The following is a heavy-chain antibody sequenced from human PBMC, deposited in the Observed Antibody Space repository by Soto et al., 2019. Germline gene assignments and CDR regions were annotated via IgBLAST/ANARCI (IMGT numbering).Heavy chain of an antibody. CDR2: INPSGGST. Sequence: QVQLVQSGAEVKKPGASVKVSCKASGYTFTSYYMHWVRQAPGQGLEWMGIINPSGGSTSYAQKFQGRVTMTRDTSTSTVYMELSSLRSEDTAVYYCARPFTSYSPDDAFDIWGQGTMVTVSS. D-gene: IGHD1-26*01. V-gene: IGHV1-46*01. CDR1: GYTFTSYY. CDR3: ARPFTSYSPDDAFDI. J-gene: IGHJ3*02.